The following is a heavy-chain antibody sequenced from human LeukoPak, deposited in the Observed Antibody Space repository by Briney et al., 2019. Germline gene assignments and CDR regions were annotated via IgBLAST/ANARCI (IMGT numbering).Heavy chain of an antibody. CDR3: ARTGYSSGWYRGGYFDY. V-gene: IGHV1-69*04. CDR2: IIPILGIA. CDR1: GGTFSSYA. Sequence: EASVKVSCKASGGTFSSYAISWVRQAPGQGLEWMGRIIPILGIANYAQKFQGRVTITADKSTSTAYMELSSLRSDDTAVYYCARTGYSSGWYRGGYFDYWGQGTLVTVSS. D-gene: IGHD6-19*01. J-gene: IGHJ4*02.